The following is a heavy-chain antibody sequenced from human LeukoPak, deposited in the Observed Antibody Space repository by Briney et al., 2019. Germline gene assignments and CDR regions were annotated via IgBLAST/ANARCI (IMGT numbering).Heavy chain of an antibody. Sequence: SETLSLTCTVCGGSISSSKYYWGWIRQPPGKGLEWIGTIFSSGSTHYNPSLKSRVTISVDTSKNQFSLKLSSVTAADTAVYFCARGPYSYDSLGAFDIWGQGTMVTVSS. CDR3: ARGPYSYDSLGAFDI. CDR1: GGSISSSKYY. J-gene: IGHJ3*02. V-gene: IGHV4-39*01. D-gene: IGHD3-22*01. CDR2: IFSSGST.